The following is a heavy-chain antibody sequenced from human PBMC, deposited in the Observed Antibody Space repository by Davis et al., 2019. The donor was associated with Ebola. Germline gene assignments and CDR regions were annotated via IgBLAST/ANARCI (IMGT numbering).Heavy chain of an antibody. CDR3: GRHQEEDGSNPKPVDC. CDR2: IHYSGIT. J-gene: IGHJ4*02. V-gene: IGHV4-39*01. Sequence: PSETLSLTCSVSGASLRSNYYWAWIRPPPGKGLEWIGAIHYSGITYYNPSLKSRVTISVDSSEGQFSLRVSSVTAADTAVYYCGRHQEEDGSNPKPVDCWGQGTLVVVSS. CDR1: GASLRSNYY.